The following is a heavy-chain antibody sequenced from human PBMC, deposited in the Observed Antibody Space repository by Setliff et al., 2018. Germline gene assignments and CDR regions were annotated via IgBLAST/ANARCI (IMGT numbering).Heavy chain of an antibody. D-gene: IGHD3-3*01. CDR2: INHSGST. V-gene: IGHV4-34*01. CDR1: GGSFSGYY. J-gene: IGHJ4*02. CDR3: ARSPITIFGVVHHPLDY. Sequence: SETLSLTCAVYGGSFSGYYWSWIRQPPGKGLEWIGEINHSGSTNYNPSLKSRVTISVDTSKNQFSLKLSSVTAADTAVYYCARSPITIFGVVHHPLDYWGQGTLVTVSS.